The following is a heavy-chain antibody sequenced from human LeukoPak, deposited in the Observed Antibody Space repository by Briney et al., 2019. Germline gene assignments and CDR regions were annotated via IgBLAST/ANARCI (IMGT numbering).Heavy chain of an antibody. Sequence: GESLKIPCKGSGYSFATYWIGWVRQMPGKGLEWMGIIYPGDSDTRYSPSFQGQVTISADKFISTAYLQWSSLKASDTAMYYCARRDTTTSYFDPWGQGTLVTVSS. D-gene: IGHD2-2*01. CDR3: ARRDTTTSYFDP. CDR1: GYSFATYW. J-gene: IGHJ5*02. V-gene: IGHV5-51*01. CDR2: IYPGDSDT.